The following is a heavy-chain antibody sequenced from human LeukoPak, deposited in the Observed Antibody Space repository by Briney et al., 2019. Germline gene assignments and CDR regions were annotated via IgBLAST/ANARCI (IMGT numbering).Heavy chain of an antibody. J-gene: IGHJ6*02. CDR2: ISAYNGNT. D-gene: IGHD6-19*01. Sequence: ASVKVSCKVSGYTLTELSMHWVRQAPGQGLEWMGWISAYNGNTNYAQKLQGRVTMTTDTSTSTAYMELRSLRSDDTAVYYCARRSPIAVAGRNYYYGMDVWGQGTTVTVSS. CDR3: ARRSPIAVAGRNYYYGMDV. CDR1: GYTLTELS. V-gene: IGHV1-18*01.